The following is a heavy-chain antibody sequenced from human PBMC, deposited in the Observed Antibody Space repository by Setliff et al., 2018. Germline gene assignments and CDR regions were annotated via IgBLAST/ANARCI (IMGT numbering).Heavy chain of an antibody. CDR1: GGTFSSYA. CDR2: IIPIFGTA. J-gene: IGHJ3*02. CDR3: ATNSGGNTIDAFDI. V-gene: IGHV1-69*13. Sequence: SVKVSCKASGGTFSSYAISWVRQAPGQGLEWMGGIIPIFGTANYAQKFQGRVTITADESTSTAYMELSSLRSEDTAVHYCATNSGGNTIDAFDIWGQGTMVTVSS. D-gene: IGHD2-15*01.